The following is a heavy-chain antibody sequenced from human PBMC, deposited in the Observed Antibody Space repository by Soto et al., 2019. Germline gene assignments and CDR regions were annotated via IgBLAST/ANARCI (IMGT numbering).Heavy chain of an antibody. CDR2: IIPIFGTA. CDR3: ARAFGSRLVVPARHGMDV. CDR1: GGTFSSYA. V-gene: IGHV1-69*06. D-gene: IGHD2-2*01. J-gene: IGHJ6*02. Sequence: GASVKVSCKASGGTFSSYAISWVRQAPGQGLEWMGGIIPIFGTANYAQKFQGRVTITADKSTSTAYMELSSLRSEDTAVYYCARAFGSRLVVPARHGMDVRGQGTTVTVSS.